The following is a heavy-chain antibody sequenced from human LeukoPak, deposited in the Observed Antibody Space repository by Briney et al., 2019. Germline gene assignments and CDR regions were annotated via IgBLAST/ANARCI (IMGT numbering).Heavy chain of an antibody. CDR1: GDSVSSNSAA. D-gene: IGHD3-22*01. Sequence: SQTLSLTCAISGDSVSSNSAAWNWIRQSPSRGLEWLGRTYYRSKWYNDYAVSVKSRITINPDTSKNQFSLQLNSVTPEDTAVYYCAREAYYYDSSGYYSHPNFDYWGQGTLVTVSS. V-gene: IGHV6-1*01. J-gene: IGHJ4*02. CDR3: AREAYYYDSSGYYSHPNFDY. CDR2: TYYRSKWYN.